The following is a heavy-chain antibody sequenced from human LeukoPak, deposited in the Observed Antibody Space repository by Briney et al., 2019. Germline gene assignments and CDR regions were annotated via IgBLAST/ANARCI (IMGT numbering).Heavy chain of an antibody. CDR1: EFXFTSYE. Sequence: GGSLRLSCAASEFXFTSYEFNWVRQAPGEGLEWVSYISSSGNTISYADSVKGRFTISRDNAKNSLYLQVISLRAEDTAVYYCARYGQQLVSDYWGQGTLVTVSS. CDR3: ARYGQQLVSDY. J-gene: IGHJ4*02. V-gene: IGHV3-48*03. D-gene: IGHD6-13*01. CDR2: ISSSGNTI.